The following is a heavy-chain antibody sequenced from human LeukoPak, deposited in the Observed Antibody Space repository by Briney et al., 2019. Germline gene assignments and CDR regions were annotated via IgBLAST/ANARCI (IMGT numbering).Heavy chain of an antibody. CDR2: ISGSGGST. V-gene: IGHV3-23*01. J-gene: IGHJ4*02. Sequence: GGSLRLSCAASGFTFSSYAMSWVRQAPGKGLEWVSVISGSGGSTYYVDSVQGRFAISRDNSKNRLFLQMDSLRAEDTAVYYCAKGGFGRPFDYWGQGTLVTVSS. D-gene: IGHD3-10*01. CDR1: GFTFSSYA. CDR3: AKGGFGRPFDY.